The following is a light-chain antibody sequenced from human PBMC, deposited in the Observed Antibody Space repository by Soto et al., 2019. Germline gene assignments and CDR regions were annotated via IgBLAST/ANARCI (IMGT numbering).Light chain of an antibody. CDR3: QHSYSTPIT. CDR2: AAS. Sequence: DIQMTQSPSSLSASVGDRVTITCRASQSISSYLNWYQQKPGKTPKLLIYAASSLHSGVPSRFSGSGSGTYFTLAISSMQPEDFATYYCQHSYSTPITFGQGTRLEIK. V-gene: IGKV1-39*01. J-gene: IGKJ5*01. CDR1: QSISSY.